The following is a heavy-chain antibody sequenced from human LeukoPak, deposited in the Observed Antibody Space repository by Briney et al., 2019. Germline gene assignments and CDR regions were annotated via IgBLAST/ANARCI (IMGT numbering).Heavy chain of an antibody. V-gene: IGHV3-7*01. J-gene: IGHJ4*02. D-gene: IGHD5-24*01. CDR2: IKQDGREK. Sequence: HAGGFLRFSCAASGFTFSSYWMSWIRQAPGKGLEWVANIKQDGREKYYVDSVKGRFTISRDNAKNSLYLQMNSLRAEDTAMYYCARIFDGYNRRYYFDYWGQGTLVTVSS. CDR1: GFTFSSYW. CDR3: ARIFDGYNRRYYFDY.